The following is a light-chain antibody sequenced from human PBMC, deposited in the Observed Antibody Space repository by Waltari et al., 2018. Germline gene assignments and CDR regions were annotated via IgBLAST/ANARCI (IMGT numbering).Light chain of an antibody. CDR1: QSVSSSY. CDR2: GAS. J-gene: IGKJ1*01. CDR3: QQYGSSPGT. Sequence: EIVLTQSPGTLSLSPGERAPPSCRASQSVSSSYLAWSQQKPGQAPRLLIYGASSRATGIPDRFSGSGSGTDFTLTISRLEPEDFAVYYCQQYGSSPGTFGQGTKVEIK. V-gene: IGKV3-20*01.